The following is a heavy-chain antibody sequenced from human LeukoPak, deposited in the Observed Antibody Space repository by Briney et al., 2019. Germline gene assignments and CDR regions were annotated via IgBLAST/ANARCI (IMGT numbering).Heavy chain of an antibody. Sequence: PSETLSLTCTVSGGSISSYYWSWIRQPPGKGLEWIGYIYDSGSTNYNPSLKSRVTISVDTSKNQFSLKLSSVTAADTAVYYCARGRYSGYGGDYFDYWGQGTLVTVSS. V-gene: IGHV4-59*01. CDR2: IYDSGST. CDR3: ARGRYSGYGGDYFDY. J-gene: IGHJ4*02. D-gene: IGHD5-12*01. CDR1: GGSISSYY.